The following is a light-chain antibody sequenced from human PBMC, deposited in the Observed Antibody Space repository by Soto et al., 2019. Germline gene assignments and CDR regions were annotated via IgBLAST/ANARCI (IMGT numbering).Light chain of an antibody. CDR1: EGIINY. V-gene: IGKV1-9*01. CDR2: GAS. Sequence: IQLTQSPSSLSASVGYIVTITCRSSEGIINYLAWYQQKPGKAPKLLIYGASTLQSGVPSRFGGSGSGTDFTLTVSSLQPEDFATYYCQQFFMYPPTFGHGTKVDIK. CDR3: QQFFMYPPT. J-gene: IGKJ3*01.